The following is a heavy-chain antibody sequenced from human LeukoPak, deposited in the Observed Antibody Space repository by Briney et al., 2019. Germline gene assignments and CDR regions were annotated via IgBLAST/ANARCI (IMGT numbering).Heavy chain of an antibody. D-gene: IGHD3-10*01. CDR3: AKDPFNYGPFDS. J-gene: IGHJ4*02. CDR1: GFTVSSNY. CDR2: IYSGGST. V-gene: IGHV3-53*01. Sequence: GGSLRLSCAASGFTVSSNYMSWVRQAPGQGLEWVSVIYSGGSTYYADSVKGRFTISRDNSKNTLFLQMSSLRAEDTAVYYCAKDPFNYGPFDSWGQGTLVTVSS.